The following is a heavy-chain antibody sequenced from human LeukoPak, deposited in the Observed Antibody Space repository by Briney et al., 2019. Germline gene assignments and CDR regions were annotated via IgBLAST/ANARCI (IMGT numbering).Heavy chain of an antibody. Sequence: PSETLSLTCAVYRGSFSGYYWSWIRQPPGKGLEWIGEINHSGSTNYNPSLKSRVTISVDTSKNQFSLKLRSVTAADTAVYYCARGEFLYSDYQDYWGQGTLVTVSS. D-gene: IGHD4-11*01. V-gene: IGHV4-34*01. CDR3: ARGEFLYSDYQDY. CDR1: RGSFSGYY. J-gene: IGHJ4*02. CDR2: INHSGST.